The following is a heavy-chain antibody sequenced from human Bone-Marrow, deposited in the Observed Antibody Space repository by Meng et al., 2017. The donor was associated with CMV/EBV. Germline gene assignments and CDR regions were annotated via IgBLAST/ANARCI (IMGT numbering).Heavy chain of an antibody. CDR2: LSFDGSNK. CDR3: ARVPLVLRFYYGMDV. D-gene: IGHD3-3*01. CDR1: GFTFSNSA. Sequence: GESLKISCVASGFTFSNSAMHWVRQAPGKGLEWVALLSFDGSNKYYADSVKGRFTISRDNSRSTLHMQMNSLRPEDTAVYYCARVPLVLRFYYGMDVWGQGTTVTVAS. J-gene: IGHJ6*02. V-gene: IGHV3-30-3*01.